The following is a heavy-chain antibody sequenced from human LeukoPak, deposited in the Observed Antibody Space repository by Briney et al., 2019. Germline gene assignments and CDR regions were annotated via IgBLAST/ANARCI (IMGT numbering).Heavy chain of an antibody. V-gene: IGHV3-7*01. J-gene: IGHJ5*02. D-gene: IGHD2-2*01. CDR3: ASRENSPCQLS. CDR1: GFTFSSYW. CDR2: IKQDGSEK. Sequence: GGSLTLSCAASGFTFSSYWMSWVRQAPGKGLEWVANIKQDGSEKYYVDSVKGRFTISRDNAKNSLYLQINSLRAAETAVYYCASRENSPCQLSWGQGTLVTVSS.